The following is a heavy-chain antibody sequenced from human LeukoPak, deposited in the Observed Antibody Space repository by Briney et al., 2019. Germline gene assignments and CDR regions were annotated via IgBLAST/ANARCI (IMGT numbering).Heavy chain of an antibody. D-gene: IGHD1-26*01. CDR3: ARRRDSGSLQHFDY. CDR2: IYSGGST. V-gene: IGHV3-53*01. J-gene: IGHJ4*02. CDR1: GFTVSSNY. Sequence: PGGSLRLSCAASGFTVSSNYMSWVRQAPGKGLEWVSVIYSGGSTYYADSVKGRFTISRDNAKNSLYLQMNSLRAEDTGVYYCARRRDSGSLQHFDYWGQGTLVSVSS.